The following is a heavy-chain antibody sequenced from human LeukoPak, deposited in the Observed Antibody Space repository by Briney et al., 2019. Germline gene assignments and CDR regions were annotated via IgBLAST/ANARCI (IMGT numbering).Heavy chain of an antibody. Sequence: GGPPRLSCAASGFTFSTYWMHWVRLAPGKGLEWVSRLSTDGTTTVYADSVKGRFTISRDNVKNIMYLQLSSLRDEDTAVYYCARQVIPDNSLDIWGPGTTVTVSS. J-gene: IGHJ3*02. D-gene: IGHD2-2*01. CDR3: ARQVIPDNSLDI. CDR1: GFTFSTYW. V-gene: IGHV3-74*01. CDR2: LSTDGTTT.